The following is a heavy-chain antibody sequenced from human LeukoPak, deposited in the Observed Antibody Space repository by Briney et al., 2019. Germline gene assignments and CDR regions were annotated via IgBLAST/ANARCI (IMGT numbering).Heavy chain of an antibody. Sequence: ASVKVSCTASGYTFTSYAMHWVRQAPGQRLEWMGWINAGNGNTKYSQKFQGRVTITRDTSASTAYMELSSLRSEDTAVYYCERDYRQWLGYQTRVTASNWFDPWGQGTLVTVSS. J-gene: IGHJ5*02. D-gene: IGHD6-19*01. V-gene: IGHV1-3*01. CDR2: INAGNGNT. CDR1: GYTFTSYA. CDR3: ERDYRQWLGYQTRVTASNWFDP.